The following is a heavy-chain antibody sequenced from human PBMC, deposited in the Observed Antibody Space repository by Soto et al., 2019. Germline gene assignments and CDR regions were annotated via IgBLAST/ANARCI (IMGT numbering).Heavy chain of an antibody. D-gene: IGHD6-13*01. CDR2: INAYNGNT. CDR3: ARAKQLVGWFDY. CDR1: GYTFTSYG. Sequence: ASVKVSCKASGYTFTSYGISWVRQAPGQGLEWMGWINAYNGNTNYAQKLQGRVTMTRDTSTSTAYMELRRLRSDDTAVYYCARAKQLVGWFDYWGQGTLVTVSS. J-gene: IGHJ4*02. V-gene: IGHV1-18*01.